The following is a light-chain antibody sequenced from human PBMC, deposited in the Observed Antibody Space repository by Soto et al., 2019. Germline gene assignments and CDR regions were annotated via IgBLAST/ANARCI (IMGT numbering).Light chain of an antibody. CDR1: QSFSSN. CDR2: CAS. Sequence: EIVMTQSPATLSVSPGERATLSCRASQSFSSNLAWYQQNPGQAPRLLIYCASTRATGIPARFSGSGSGTEFTLTISSLQSEDFAVYYCQQYNNWPRTFGQGTKLEIK. V-gene: IGKV3-15*01. J-gene: IGKJ2*01. CDR3: QQYNNWPRT.